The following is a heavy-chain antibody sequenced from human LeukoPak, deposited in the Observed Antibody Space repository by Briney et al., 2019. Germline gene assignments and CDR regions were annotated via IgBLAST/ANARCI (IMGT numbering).Heavy chain of an antibody. J-gene: IGHJ4*02. CDR3: AREWSAFDY. V-gene: IGHV4-59*01. CDR2: IHYSGST. Sequence: SETLSLTCTVSGGSISNYYWSWIRQPPGKGLEWIGYIHYSGSTSYNPSLKSRVTISIDTSKNQLSLKVTSVNAADAAVYYCAREWSAFDYWGQGILVTVSS. CDR1: GGSISNYY. D-gene: IGHD2-8*01.